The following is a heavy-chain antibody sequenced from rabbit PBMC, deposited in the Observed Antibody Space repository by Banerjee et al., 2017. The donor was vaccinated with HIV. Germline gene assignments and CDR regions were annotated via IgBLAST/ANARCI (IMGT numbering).Heavy chain of an antibody. Sequence: QEQLEESGGGLVKPEGSLTLTCKASGFSFSNKYVMCWVRQAPGKGLEWIACIGTGSGTTYYATWAKGRFTISKTSSTTVTLQMTSLTAADTATYFCARDLAAVIGWNFGLWGQGTLVTVS. CDR3: ARDLAAVIGWNFGL. CDR2: IGTGSGTT. D-gene: IGHD1-1*01. V-gene: IGHV1S45*01. J-gene: IGHJ4*01. CDR1: GFSFSNKYV.